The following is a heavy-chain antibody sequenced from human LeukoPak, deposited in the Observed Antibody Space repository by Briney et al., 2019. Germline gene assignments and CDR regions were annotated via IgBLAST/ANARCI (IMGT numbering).Heavy chain of an antibody. D-gene: IGHD6-13*01. J-gene: IGHJ3*02. Sequence: GGSLRLSCAASGFTFSSYSMNWVRQAPGKGLEWVSSISSSSSYIYYADSVKGRFTISRDNSKNTLYLQMNSLRAEDTAVYYCASSSPGAAAVASAFDIWGQGTMVTVSS. CDR1: GFTFSSYS. CDR2: ISSSSSYI. V-gene: IGHV3-21*04. CDR3: ASSSPGAAAVASAFDI.